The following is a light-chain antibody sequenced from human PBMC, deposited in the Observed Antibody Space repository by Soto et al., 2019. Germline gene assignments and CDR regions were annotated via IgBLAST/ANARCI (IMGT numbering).Light chain of an antibody. V-gene: IGLV1-44*01. J-gene: IGLJ2*01. CDR3: SAWDDRLVVV. CDR2: SNH. Sequence: QSVLTQPPSASGTPGQTVTISCSGSSSNIGSNSVNWFQHLPGAVPKLLIFSNHQRPSGVPDRFSGSKSGTSASLAISGLQPEDEADYYCSAWDDRLVVVFGGGTKLTVL. CDR1: SSNIGSNS.